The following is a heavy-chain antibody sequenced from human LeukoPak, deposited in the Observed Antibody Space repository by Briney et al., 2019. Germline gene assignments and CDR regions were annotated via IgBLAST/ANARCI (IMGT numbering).Heavy chain of an antibody. V-gene: IGHV4-59*01. J-gene: IGHJ4*02. CDR1: GGSISSYY. Sequence: PSETLSLTCTVSGGSISSYYWSWIRQPPGKGLEWIGYFYDSGSTNYNPSLKGRVTISVHTSKNQFSLKLSSVTAADTAVYYCAKGWAATAHRGGIDYWGQGTLVTVSS. CDR3: AKGWAATAHRGGIDY. D-gene: IGHD6-25*01. CDR2: FYDSGST.